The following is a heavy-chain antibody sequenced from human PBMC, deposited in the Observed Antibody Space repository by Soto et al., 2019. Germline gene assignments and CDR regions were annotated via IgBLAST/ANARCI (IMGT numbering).Heavy chain of an antibody. Sequence: QVQLVESGGGVVQPGRSLRLSCAASVFTFSTYAMHWVRQAPGKGLEWVADIWYDGSKKNYADSVKGRFTISRDNSKDTLYLQMNSLRAEDAAVYYCARDFTVAAIGVGIDYWGQGTLVTVSS. J-gene: IGHJ4*02. CDR2: IWYDGSKK. CDR3: ARDFTVAAIGVGIDY. D-gene: IGHD6-19*01. CDR1: VFTFSTYA. V-gene: IGHV3-33*08.